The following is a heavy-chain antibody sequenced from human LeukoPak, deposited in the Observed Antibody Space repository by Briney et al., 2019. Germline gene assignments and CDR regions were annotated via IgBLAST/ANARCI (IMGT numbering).Heavy chain of an antibody. CDR3: ARPPLEDYYDSSGYSLGY. V-gene: IGHV3-66*02. CDR2: IYSGGST. D-gene: IGHD3-22*01. Sequence: PGGSLRLSCAASGFTVSSNYMSWVRQAPGKGLEWVSVIYSGGSTYYADSVKGRFTISRDNSKNTLYLQMNSLRAEDTAVYYCARPPLEDYYDSSGYSLGYWGQGTLVTVSS. CDR1: GFTVSSNY. J-gene: IGHJ4*02.